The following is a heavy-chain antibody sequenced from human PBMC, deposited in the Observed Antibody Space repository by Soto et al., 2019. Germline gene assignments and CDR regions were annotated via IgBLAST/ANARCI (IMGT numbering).Heavy chain of an antibody. V-gene: IGHV4-39*01. CDR3: ARHFSVDYFDY. J-gene: IGHJ4*02. CDR2: IYYSGTT. Sequence: SETLSLTCTVSGDSITSNSYFWAWIRQPPGKGLEWIGSIYYSGTTYINPSLKSRVTISVDRSKNQFSLKLSSVTAADTAVYYCARHFSVDYFDYWGQGALVTVS. CDR1: GDSITSNSYF.